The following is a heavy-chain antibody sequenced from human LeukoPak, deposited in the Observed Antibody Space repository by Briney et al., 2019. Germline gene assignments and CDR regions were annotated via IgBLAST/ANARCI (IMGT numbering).Heavy chain of an antibody. CDR1: GYTFTSYC. CDR2: VNPSSGAA. J-gene: IGHJ4*02. D-gene: IGHD2-2*01. V-gene: IGHV1-46*01. Sequence: GASVKVSCKASGYTFTSYCMHCVRQAPGQGLEWMGIVNPSSGAATYAQKFQGRVTMTRDTSTSTVYMELSSLRSEDTAIYYCTRDKAVVPAATYFDYWGQGTLVTVSS. CDR3: TRDKAVVPAATYFDY.